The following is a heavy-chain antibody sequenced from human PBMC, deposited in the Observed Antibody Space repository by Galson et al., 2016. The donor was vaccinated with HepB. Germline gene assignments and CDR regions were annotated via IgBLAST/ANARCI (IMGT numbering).Heavy chain of an antibody. V-gene: IGHV1-69*13. Sequence: SVKVSCKASGDSFNRYSISWVRQAPGHGLEWMGGIIPIFGTPDYAQKLQGRVIITADVSTSTSYMELSSLRFEDTAVYYCATLSYDVVTGYQYFFDHWGQGTVVTISS. D-gene: IGHD3-9*01. CDR1: GDSFNRYS. CDR3: ATLSYDVVTGYQYFFDH. CDR2: IIPIFGTP. J-gene: IGHJ4*02.